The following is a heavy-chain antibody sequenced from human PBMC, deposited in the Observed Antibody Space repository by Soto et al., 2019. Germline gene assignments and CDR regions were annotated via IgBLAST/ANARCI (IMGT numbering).Heavy chain of an antibody. D-gene: IGHD3-22*01. CDR1: GYTFNSYY. Sequence: QVQLVQSGAEVKKPGASVKVSCKASGYTFNSYYMHWVRQAPGQGLEWMGIINPSGGSTSYAQKFEGRVTMTRDTSTSTVYMEMSSLRSEDTAVYYCARVRDSSGYQSWGQGTLVTVSS. CDR3: ARVRDSSGYQS. CDR2: INPSGGST. J-gene: IGHJ4*02. V-gene: IGHV1-46*02.